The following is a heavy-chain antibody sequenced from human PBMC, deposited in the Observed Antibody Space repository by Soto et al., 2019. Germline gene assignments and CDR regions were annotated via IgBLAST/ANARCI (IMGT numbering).Heavy chain of an antibody. Sequence: QVQLQQWGAGLLKPSETLSLTCAVYGGSFSGYYWSWIRQPPGKGLEWIGEINHSGSTNYNPSLKSRVTISVDTSKNQCSLKLSSVTAADTAVYYCARAHDYGAYLTFDYWGQGTLVTVSS. CDR3: ARAHDYGAYLTFDY. J-gene: IGHJ4*02. D-gene: IGHD4-17*01. CDR2: INHSGST. V-gene: IGHV4-34*01. CDR1: GGSFSGYY.